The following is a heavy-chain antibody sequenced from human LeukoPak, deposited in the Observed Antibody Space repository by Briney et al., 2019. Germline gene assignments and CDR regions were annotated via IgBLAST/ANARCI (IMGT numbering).Heavy chain of an antibody. CDR1: GGSISSSSYY. CDR2: IYYSGST. J-gene: IGHJ2*01. V-gene: IGHV4-39*01. D-gene: IGHD6-19*01. CDR3: ARCPSRGWYLEYWYFDL. Sequence: SETLSLTCTVSGGSISSSSYYWGWIRQPPGKGLEWIGSIYYSGSTYYNPSLKSRVTISVDTSKNQFSLKLSSVTAADTAVYYCARCPSRGWYLEYWYFDLWGRGTLVTVSS.